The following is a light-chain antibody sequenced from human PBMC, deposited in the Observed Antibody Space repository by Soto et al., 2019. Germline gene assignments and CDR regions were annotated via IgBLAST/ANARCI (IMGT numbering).Light chain of an antibody. J-gene: IGLJ1*01. CDR3: CSYAGTYTFFV. V-gene: IGLV2-11*01. Sequence: QSALTQPRSVSGSPGQSVTISCSGPSSDVGGYNYVSWYQQQPGKAPKLLIYDVTIRTSGVSDRFSGSKSGNTASLTISDLQAEDDGDYYCCSYAGTYTFFVFGTGTKLTVL. CDR1: SSDVGGYNY. CDR2: DVT.